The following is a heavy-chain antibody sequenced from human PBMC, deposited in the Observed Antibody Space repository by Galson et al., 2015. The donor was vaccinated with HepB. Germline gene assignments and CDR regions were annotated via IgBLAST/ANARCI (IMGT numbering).Heavy chain of an antibody. V-gene: IGHV1-18*01. CDR2: ISAYNGNT. Sequence: SVKVSCKASGYTFTSYGISWVRQAPGQGLEWMGWISAYNGNTNYAQKLQGRVTMTTDTSTSTAYMELRSLRSDDTAVYYCARDIVATRASPHFKYYYYYYGMDVWGQGTTVTVSS. J-gene: IGHJ6*02. CDR3: ARDIVATRASPHFKYYYYYYGMDV. CDR1: GYTFTSYG. D-gene: IGHD5-12*01.